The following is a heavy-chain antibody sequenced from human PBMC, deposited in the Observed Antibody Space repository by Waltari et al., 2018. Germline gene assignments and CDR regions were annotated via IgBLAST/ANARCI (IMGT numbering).Heavy chain of an antibody. CDR2: IYHSGST. CDR1: GGSISSGGYS. J-gene: IGHJ4*02. V-gene: IGHV4-30-2*01. CDR3: ARDRGEFDY. D-gene: IGHD3-16*01. Sequence: QLQLQESGSGLVKPSQTLSLTCAVSGGSISSGGYSWSWIRQPPGKGLEWIGYIYHSGSTYYNPPLKSRVTISVDRSKNQFSLKLSSVTAADTAVYYFARDRGEFDYWGQGTLVTVSS.